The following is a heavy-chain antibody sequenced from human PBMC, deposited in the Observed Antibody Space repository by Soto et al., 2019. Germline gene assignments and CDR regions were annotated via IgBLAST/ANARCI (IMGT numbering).Heavy chain of an antibody. CDR3: ATKDPAAGRYYFDY. D-gene: IGHD6-13*01. J-gene: IGHJ4*02. CDR2: IYHSGST. V-gene: IGHV4-4*02. CDR1: GGSISRSNW. Sequence: SETLSLTCAVSGGSISRSNWWGWVRQPPGKGLEWIGEIYHSGSTNYNPSLKSRVTISVDKSKNQFSLKLSSVTATDTAVYYCATKDPAAGRYYFDYWGQGTLVTVSS.